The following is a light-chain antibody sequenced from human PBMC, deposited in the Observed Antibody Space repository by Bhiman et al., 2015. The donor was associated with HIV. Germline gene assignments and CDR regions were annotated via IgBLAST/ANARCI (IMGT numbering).Light chain of an antibody. CDR2: DVI. J-gene: IGLJ1*01. V-gene: IGLV2-14*01. CDR3: SSYTSSNTLV. CDR1: SGDVGDYKY. Sequence: QSALTQPASVSGSPGQSITISCSGTSGDVGDYKYVSWYQQHPGKTPRLIIYDVIKRPSGVSSRFAGSVSGNTASLTISGLQAEDEADYYCSSYTSSNTLVFGTGTKVTVL.